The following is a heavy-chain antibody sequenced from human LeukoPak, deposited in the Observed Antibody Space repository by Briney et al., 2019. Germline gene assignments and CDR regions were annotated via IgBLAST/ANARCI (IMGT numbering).Heavy chain of an antibody. Sequence: GGSLRLSCAASGFTFSDYYMSWIRQAPGKGLEWVSYISSSSNYTNYADSVKGRFTISRDNAKNSLYLQMNSLRADDTAVYYCARSVYSYGPFDHWGQGTLVTVSS. D-gene: IGHD5-18*01. CDR3: ARSVYSYGPFDH. CDR2: ISSSSNYT. V-gene: IGHV3-11*06. J-gene: IGHJ4*02. CDR1: GFTFSDYY.